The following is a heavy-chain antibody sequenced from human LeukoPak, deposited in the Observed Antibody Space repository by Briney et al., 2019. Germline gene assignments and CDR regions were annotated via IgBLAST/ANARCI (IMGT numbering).Heavy chain of an antibody. V-gene: IGHV1-2*02. J-gene: IGHJ6*02. Sequence: GASVKVSCKASGYTFTGYYMHWVRQAPGQGLEWMGWINPNSGGTNYAQEFQGRVTMTRDTSLSTAYMELSRLRSDDTAVYYCARDPELWGSSWTYSYYYGMDVWGQGTTVTVSS. CDR2: INPNSGGT. CDR1: GYTFTGYY. D-gene: IGHD6-13*01. CDR3: ARDPELWGSSWTYSYYYGMDV.